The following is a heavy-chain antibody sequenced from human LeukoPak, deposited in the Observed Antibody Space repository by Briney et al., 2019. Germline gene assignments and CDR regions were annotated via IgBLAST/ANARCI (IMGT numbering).Heavy chain of an antibody. CDR2: IYHSGIT. CDR3: ARVGVMSAPSYFED. J-gene: IGHJ4*02. CDR1: GFSITRGYY. V-gene: IGHV4-38-2*01. Sequence: PSETLSLTCAVSGFSITRGYYWGWIRQPPGKGLEWIGTIYHSGITYYNSSLKSRVTISLDTSKNQFSLKLTSVTAADTAVYYCARVGVMSAPSYFEDWGQGTLVTVSS. D-gene: IGHD3-16*01.